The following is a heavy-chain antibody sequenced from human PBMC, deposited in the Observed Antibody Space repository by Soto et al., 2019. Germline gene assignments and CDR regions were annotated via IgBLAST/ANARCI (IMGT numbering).Heavy chain of an antibody. CDR2: VSHDGRNT. CDR1: GFTFSDYA. J-gene: IGHJ4*02. V-gene: IGHV3-30*18. Sequence: VQLVESGGGVVQPGRSLRLSCAASGFTFSDYAMHWVRQAPGKGLEWVAVVSHDGRNTHYADSVKGRFTISRDSSKNTFYLEMTSLRAEDTAVYYCAKGGRQWLVTSVFNYWGQGALVTVSS. D-gene: IGHD6-19*01. CDR3: AKGGRQWLVTSVFNY.